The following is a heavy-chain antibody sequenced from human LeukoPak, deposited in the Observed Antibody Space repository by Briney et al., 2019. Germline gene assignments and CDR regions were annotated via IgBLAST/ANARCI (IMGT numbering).Heavy chain of an antibody. CDR2: ISSNGGST. CDR1: GFTFSSYA. CDR3: ARGGSRYFDWLLSAFDY. D-gene: IGHD3-9*01. Sequence: PGGSLRLSCAASGFTFSSYAMHWVRQAPGKGLEYVSAISSNGGSTYYANSVKGRFTISRDNSKNTLYLQMGSLRAEDMAVYYCARGGSRYFDWLLSAFDYWGQGTLVTVSS. V-gene: IGHV3-64*01. J-gene: IGHJ4*02.